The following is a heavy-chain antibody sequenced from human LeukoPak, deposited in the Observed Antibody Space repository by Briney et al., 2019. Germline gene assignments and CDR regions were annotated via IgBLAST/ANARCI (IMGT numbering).Heavy chain of an antibody. V-gene: IGHV4-59*01. CDR1: GVSISSYY. CDR2: IYYSGST. Sequence: SETLSLTCTVSGVSISSYYWSWIRQPPGKGLEWIGYIYYSGSTNYNPSLKSRVTISVDTSKNQFSLKLSSVTAADTAVYYCARAMYYDFWSGYYGADYYGMDVWGQGTTVTVSS. D-gene: IGHD3-3*01. CDR3: ARAMYYDFWSGYYGADYYGMDV. J-gene: IGHJ6*02.